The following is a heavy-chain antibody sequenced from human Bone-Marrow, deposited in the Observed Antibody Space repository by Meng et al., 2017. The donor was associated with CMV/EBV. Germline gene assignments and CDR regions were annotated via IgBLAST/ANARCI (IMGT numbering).Heavy chain of an antibody. Sequence: SETLSLTCTVSGGSISSSSYYWGWIRQPPGKGLEWIGSIYYSGSTYYNPSLKSRVTISVDTSKNQFSLKRSSVTAADTAVYYCARGGWGGNPANLGYWGQGTLVTVSS. CDR1: GGSISSSSYY. J-gene: IGHJ4*02. CDR3: ARGGWGGNPANLGY. CDR2: IYYSGST. D-gene: IGHD4-23*01. V-gene: IGHV4-39*07.